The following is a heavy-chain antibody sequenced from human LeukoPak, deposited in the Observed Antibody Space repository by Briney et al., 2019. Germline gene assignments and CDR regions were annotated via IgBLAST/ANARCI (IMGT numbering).Heavy chain of an antibody. D-gene: IGHD3-22*01. Sequence: PSETLSLTCTVSGGSISSYYWSWIRQPAGKGLEWIGRIYTGGSTNYNPSLKSRVTMSVDTSKNQFSVKLSSVTAADTAVYYCARDGYYYDSTGYSGDYWGQGTLVTVSS. V-gene: IGHV4-4*07. CDR3: ARDGYYYDSTGYSGDY. J-gene: IGHJ4*02. CDR2: IYTGGST. CDR1: GGSISSYY.